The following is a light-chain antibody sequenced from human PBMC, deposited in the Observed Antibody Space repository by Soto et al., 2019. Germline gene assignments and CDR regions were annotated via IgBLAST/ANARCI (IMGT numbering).Light chain of an antibody. CDR1: QSISTY. Sequence: DVQMTQSPSSLSASVGDRVTITCRASQSISTYLNWYQQTPGRAPKLLMFAASSLQSGVPSRFSGSGSGTDFTLTISSLQPEDFATYYCQQSYSYPWTFGQGTKVEIK. J-gene: IGKJ1*01. V-gene: IGKV1-39*01. CDR2: AAS. CDR3: QQSYSYPWT.